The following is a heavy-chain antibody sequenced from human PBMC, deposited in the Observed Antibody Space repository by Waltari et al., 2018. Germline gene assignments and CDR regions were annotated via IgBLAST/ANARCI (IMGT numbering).Heavy chain of an antibody. CDR2: IYYSGSP. CDR1: GGSISSYY. J-gene: IGHJ6*03. D-gene: IGHD3-10*01. Sequence: QVQLQESGPGLVKPSETLSLTCTVSGGSISSYYWSWIRQPPGKGLEWIGYIYYSGSPNYNPALKSRVTISVDTSKNQFSLKLSAVTAADTAVYYCAGRATGSYYYYYMDVWGKGTTVTVSS. V-gene: IGHV4-59*01. CDR3: AGRATGSYYYYYMDV.